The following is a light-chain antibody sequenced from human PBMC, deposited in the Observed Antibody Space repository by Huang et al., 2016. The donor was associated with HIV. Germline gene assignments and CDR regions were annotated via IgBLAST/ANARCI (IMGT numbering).Light chain of an antibody. Sequence: DIQMTQSSTTLSASVGGRVTITCRASQSIGTWLAWYQQKPGKAPNLLIYEASTLESGVPSRFSGGGSGTEFTLTINSLQPDDFATYYCQHYNSFPWTFGQGTKVEV. CDR2: EAS. CDR3: QHYNSFPWT. J-gene: IGKJ1*01. CDR1: QSIGTW. V-gene: IGKV1-5*03.